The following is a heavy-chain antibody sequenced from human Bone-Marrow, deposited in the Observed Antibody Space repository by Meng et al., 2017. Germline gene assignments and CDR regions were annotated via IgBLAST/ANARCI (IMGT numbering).Heavy chain of an antibody. D-gene: IGHD6-6*01. CDR2: INHSGST. J-gene: IGHJ4*02. CDR1: GGSFSGYY. V-gene: IGHV4-34*01. Sequence: QVQLQQWGAGLFKPSETLSLTCAVYGGSFSGYYWSWIRQPPGKGLEWIGEINHSGSTNYNPSLKSRVTISVDTSKNQFSLKLSSVTAADTAVYYCARGLRAARPLLFGYWGQGTLVTVSS. CDR3: ARGLRAARPLLFGY.